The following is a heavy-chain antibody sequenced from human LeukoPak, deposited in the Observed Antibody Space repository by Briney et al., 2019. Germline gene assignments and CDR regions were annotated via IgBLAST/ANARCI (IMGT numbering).Heavy chain of an antibody. Sequence: GGSLRLSCAASGFTFSNAWMSWVRQTLGKGLEWVGRIKSKTDGGTTDYAAPVKGRFSISRDDSTNTLSLQMNSLKTEDTVVYYCTTGGVRPLNWGQGTLVTVSS. CDR1: GFTFSNAW. J-gene: IGHJ4*02. V-gene: IGHV3-15*01. CDR2: IKSKTDGGTT. D-gene: IGHD1-26*01. CDR3: TTGGVRPLN.